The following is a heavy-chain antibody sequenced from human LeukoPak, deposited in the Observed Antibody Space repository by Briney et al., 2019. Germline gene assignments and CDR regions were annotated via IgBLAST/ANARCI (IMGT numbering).Heavy chain of an antibody. V-gene: IGHV3-53*01. CDR1: GFTVSSDY. J-gene: IGHJ6*04. CDR2: IYSGGST. D-gene: IGHD3-10*01. Sequence: GGSLRLSCAASGFTVSSDYMSWVRQAPGKGLEWVSVIYSGGSTYYADSVKGRFTISRDNSKNTLYLQMNSLRAEDTAVYYCARDYYYGSGSYSSYYYGMDVWGKGTTVTVSS. CDR3: ARDYYYGSGSYSSYYYGMDV.